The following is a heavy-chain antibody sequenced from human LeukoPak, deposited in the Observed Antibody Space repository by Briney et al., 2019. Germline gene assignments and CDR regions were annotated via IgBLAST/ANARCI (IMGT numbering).Heavy chain of an antibody. CDR1: GFTFSSYG. D-gene: IGHD2-15*01. Sequence: GSLRLSCAASGFTFSSYGMHWVRQAPGKGLEWVAVIWYDGSNKYYADSVKGRFTISRDNSKNTLYLQMNSLRAEDTAVYYCARIYCSGGSCFDYYYGMDVWGQGTTVTVSS. CDR2: IWYDGSNK. CDR3: ARIYCSGGSCFDYYYGMDV. J-gene: IGHJ6*02. V-gene: IGHV3-33*01.